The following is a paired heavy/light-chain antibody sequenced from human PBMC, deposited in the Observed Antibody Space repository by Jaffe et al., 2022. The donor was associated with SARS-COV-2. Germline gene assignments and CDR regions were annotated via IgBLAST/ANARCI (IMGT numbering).Light chain of an antibody. J-gene: IGLJ3*02. CDR1: SGSVSTTYY. Sequence: QTVVTQEPSFSVSPGGTVTLTCALSSGSVSTTYYPSWFQQTPGQAPRTLIYNTNTRSSGVPDRFSGSILGRKAALTITGAQADDESDYYCVLYVGSGIWVFGGGTRLTVL. CDR3: VLYVGSGIWV. V-gene: IGLV8-61*01. CDR2: NTN.
Heavy chain of an antibody. Sequence: EVQLVESGGGLVQPGGSLRLSCAASGFTFSSYWIHWVRQVPGKGLVWVSRINSDGTSTSYADSVKGRFTISRDNAKNTLYLQMNSLRVEDTAVYYCARDAGRPPYYYYGMDVWGHGTTVTVSS. CDR1: GFTFSSYW. V-gene: IGHV3-74*01. CDR2: INSDGTST. J-gene: IGHJ6*02. CDR3: ARDAGRPPYYYYGMDV.